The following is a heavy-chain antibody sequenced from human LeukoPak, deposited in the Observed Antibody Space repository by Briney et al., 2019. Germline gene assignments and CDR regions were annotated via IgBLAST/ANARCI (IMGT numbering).Heavy chain of an antibody. V-gene: IGHV5-51*01. Sequence: GESLKISCKGSGYSFTSYWIAWVRQMPGKGLEWMGIIYPGDSDTRYSPSFQGQVTISADKSISTAYLQWSSLKASDTAMYYCARQDYYGSGSYYAPPYYWGQGTLVTVSS. CDR2: IYPGDSDT. CDR3: ARQDYYGSGSYYAPPYY. J-gene: IGHJ4*02. CDR1: GYSFTSYW. D-gene: IGHD3-10*01.